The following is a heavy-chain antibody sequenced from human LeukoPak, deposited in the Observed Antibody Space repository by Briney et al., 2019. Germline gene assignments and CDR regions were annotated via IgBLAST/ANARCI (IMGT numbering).Heavy chain of an antibody. J-gene: IGHJ1*01. Sequence: SVKVSCKASGGTFSSYAISWVRQAPGQGLEWMGGIIPIFGTANYAQKFQGRVTITTDESTSTAYMELSSLRSEDTAVYYCARHSDYYDSSGPFQHWGQGTLVTASS. V-gene: IGHV1-69*05. CDR3: ARHSDYYDSSGPFQH. CDR1: GGTFSSYA. CDR2: IIPIFGTA. D-gene: IGHD3-22*01.